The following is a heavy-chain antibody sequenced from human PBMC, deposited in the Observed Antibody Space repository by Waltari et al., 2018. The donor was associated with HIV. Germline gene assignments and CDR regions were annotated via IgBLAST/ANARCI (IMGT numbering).Heavy chain of an antibody. CDR2: IDRSGSA. Sequence: QVQLQQWGAGLLKSSETLSLTCAVYGGSFSGYYWSWIRQPPGKGLEWIGEIDRSGSANYNPSLKSRITISVDTSKNQFSLKLSSTTAADTAIYFCASEHIVSSGTRFVSWGQGTLVIVSS. J-gene: IGHJ4*02. V-gene: IGHV4-34*01. CDR1: GGSFSGYY. D-gene: IGHD1-1*01. CDR3: ASEHIVSSGTRFVS.